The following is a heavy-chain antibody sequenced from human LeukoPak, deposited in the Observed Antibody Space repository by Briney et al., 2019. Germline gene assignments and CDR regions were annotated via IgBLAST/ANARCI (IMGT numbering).Heavy chain of an antibody. CDR1: GYTFTSHD. CDR3: ARSKNSWYGMGFDH. V-gene: IGHV1-8*02. CDR2: VNPNKDNT. Sequence: ASVKVSCKASGYTFTSHDINWVRQATGQGLEWMGWVNPNKDNTVSAQKFQGRVTMTWNTSISTVYMELSSLRSDDTAAYYCARSKNSWYGMGFDHWGQGTLVTVSS. J-gene: IGHJ4*02. D-gene: IGHD6-13*01.